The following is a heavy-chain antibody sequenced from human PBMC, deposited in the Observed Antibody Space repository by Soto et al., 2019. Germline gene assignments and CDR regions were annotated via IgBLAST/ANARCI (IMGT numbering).Heavy chain of an antibody. CDR1: GGSISSGGYS. V-gene: IGHV4-30-2*01. CDR3: ASRPSGSGFDP. D-gene: IGHD1-26*01. CDR2: IYHSGST. J-gene: IGHJ5*02. Sequence: QLQLQESGSGLVKPSQTLSLTCAVSGGSISSGGYSWSWIRQPPGKGLECIGYIYHSGSTYYNPSLKSRVTISVDRSKSQFSLKLSSVTAADTAVYYCASRPSGSGFDPWGQGTLVTVSS.